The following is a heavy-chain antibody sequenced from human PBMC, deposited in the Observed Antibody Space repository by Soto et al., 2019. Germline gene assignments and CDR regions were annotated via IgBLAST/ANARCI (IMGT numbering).Heavy chain of an antibody. J-gene: IGHJ6*02. V-gene: IGHV3-30-3*01. CDR2: ISYDGNNK. CDR1: GFTFSSYA. Sequence: QVQLVESGGGVVQPGRSLRLSCAASGFTFSSYAMHWVRQAPGKGLEWVAVISYDGNNKYYADSVKGRFSISRDNSKNTVYVQMNSLIAEDTAVYYCARVIYSSSSYYYYYYGIDVWGQGTTVTVSS. CDR3: ARVIYSSSSYYYYYYGIDV. D-gene: IGHD6-6*01.